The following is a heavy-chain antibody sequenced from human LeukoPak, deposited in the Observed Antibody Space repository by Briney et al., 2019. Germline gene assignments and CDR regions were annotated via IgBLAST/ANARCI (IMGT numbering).Heavy chain of an antibody. CDR2: IQFHGASR. CDR3: AKGPIQDYGDFYFDY. D-gene: IGHD4-17*01. CDR1: GFTFCSFG. J-gene: IGHJ4*02. V-gene: IGHV3-30*02. Sequence: GGSLRLSCAASGFTFCSFGMHWVRQAPGKGLEWVAYIQFHGASRFYADSVKGRFTISRDNSKNTLYLQMNNLRPEDTAVYYCAKGPIQDYGDFYFDYWGQGALVTVSP.